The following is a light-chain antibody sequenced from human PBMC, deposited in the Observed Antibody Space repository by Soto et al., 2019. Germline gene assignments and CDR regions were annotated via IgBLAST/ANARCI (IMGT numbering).Light chain of an antibody. J-gene: IGKJ2*01. Sequence: DIQMTQSPSSLSASVGDRVTIICRASQSISSYLNWYRQKPGRAPELLIYAASSLQSGVPSRFSGSGSGTDFTLTISSLQPEDFATYSSQQSYSTPYTFGQGTKLEIK. CDR1: QSISSY. CDR3: QQSYSTPYT. V-gene: IGKV1-39*01. CDR2: AAS.